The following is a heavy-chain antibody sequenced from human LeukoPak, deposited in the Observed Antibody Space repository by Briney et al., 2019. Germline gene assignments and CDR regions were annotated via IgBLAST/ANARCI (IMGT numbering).Heavy chain of an antibody. J-gene: IGHJ4*02. CDR3: AKVRSSMVRGVITRPPDY. D-gene: IGHD3-10*01. Sequence: GGSLRLSCAASGFTFSSYEMNWVRQAPGKGLEWVSYISSSGSTIYYADSVKGRFTISRDNAKNSLYLQMNSLRAEDTAVYYCAKVRSSMVRGVITRPPDYWGQGTLVTVSS. V-gene: IGHV3-48*03. CDR2: ISSSGSTI. CDR1: GFTFSSYE.